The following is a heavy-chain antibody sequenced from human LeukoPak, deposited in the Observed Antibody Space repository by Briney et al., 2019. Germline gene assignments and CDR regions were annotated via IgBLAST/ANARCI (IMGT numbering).Heavy chain of an antibody. Sequence: PGGSLRLSCAASGFTFSSYAMHWVRQAPGKGLEWVAFIRYDGSNKYYADSVKGRFTISRDNSKNTLYLQMNSLRAEDTAVYYCAKDYGDYRSFDYWGQGTLVTVSS. CDR3: AKDYGDYRSFDY. CDR1: GFTFSSYA. V-gene: IGHV3-30*02. CDR2: IRYDGSNK. J-gene: IGHJ4*02. D-gene: IGHD4-17*01.